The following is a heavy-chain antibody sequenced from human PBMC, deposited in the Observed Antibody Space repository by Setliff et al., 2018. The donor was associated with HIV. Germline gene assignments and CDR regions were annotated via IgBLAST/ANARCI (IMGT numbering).Heavy chain of an antibody. D-gene: IGHD3-10*01. CDR3: ATGGGRYLHEWAY. Sequence: GGSLRLSCAASGFTFSNTWMNWVRQAPGKGLEWVGRIISKTDGGTTDYAAPVNGRFTISRDDSKTTLYLQMNSLKTEDTAMYYCATGGGRYLHEWAYWGQGTLVTVSS. V-gene: IGHV3-15*01. CDR1: GFTFSNTW. J-gene: IGHJ4*02. CDR2: IISKTDGGTT.